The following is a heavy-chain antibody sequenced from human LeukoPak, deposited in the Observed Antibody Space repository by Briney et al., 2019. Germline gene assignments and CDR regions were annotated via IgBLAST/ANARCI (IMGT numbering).Heavy chain of an antibody. CDR1: GGSISSRTYY. V-gene: IGHV4-39*07. J-gene: IGHJ4*02. CDR2: IYYSGST. Sequence: SETLSLTCTVSGGSISSRTYYWGWIRQPPGKGLEWIGSIYYSGSTYYNPSLKSRVTISVDTSKNQFSLKLSSVTAADTAVYYCARDNHYCSGGSCYEDYWGQGTLVTVSS. D-gene: IGHD2-15*01. CDR3: ARDNHYCSGGSCYEDY.